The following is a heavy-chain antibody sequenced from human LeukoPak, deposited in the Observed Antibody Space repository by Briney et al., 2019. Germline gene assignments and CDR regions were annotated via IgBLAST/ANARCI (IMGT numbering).Heavy chain of an antibody. D-gene: IGHD2-15*01. Sequence: GGSLRLSCAASGFTFSNAWMNWVRQAPGKGLEWVGRIKSKTDGGTTDYAAPVKGRFTISRDDSKNTLYLQMNSLKTEDTAVYYCPTRVAKSAYFDYGGQGPLVTVAS. CDR2: IKSKTDGGTT. J-gene: IGHJ4*02. V-gene: IGHV3-15*07. CDR3: PTRVAKSAYFDY. CDR1: GFTFSNAW.